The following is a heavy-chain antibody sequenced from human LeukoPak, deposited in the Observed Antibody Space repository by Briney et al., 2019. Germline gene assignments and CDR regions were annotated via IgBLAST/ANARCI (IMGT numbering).Heavy chain of an antibody. Sequence: ASVKVSCKASGYTFAGYYMHWVRQAPGQGLEWMGWINPNSGGTNYAQKFQGRVTMTRDTSISTAYMELSRLRSDDRAVYYCARTRSYSSGWYDWFDPWGQGTLVTVSS. J-gene: IGHJ5*02. CDR1: GYTFAGYY. CDR3: ARTRSYSSGWYDWFDP. V-gene: IGHV1-2*02. CDR2: INPNSGGT. D-gene: IGHD6-19*01.